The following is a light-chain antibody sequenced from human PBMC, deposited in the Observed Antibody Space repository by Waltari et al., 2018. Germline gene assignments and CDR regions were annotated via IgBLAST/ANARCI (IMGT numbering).Light chain of an antibody. CDR2: DVT. V-gene: IGLV2-11*01. CDR3: CSYAGRYTNYV. CDR1: RSDVGAYDY. Sequence: QSALTQPRSVSGSPGQSVTISCTGTRSDVGAYDYFSWYQQRPGKAPKLLIYDVTERPSGVPDRFSGSKSDNKASLTISGLQADDEADYYCCSYAGRYTNYVFGSGTKVTVL. J-gene: IGLJ1*01.